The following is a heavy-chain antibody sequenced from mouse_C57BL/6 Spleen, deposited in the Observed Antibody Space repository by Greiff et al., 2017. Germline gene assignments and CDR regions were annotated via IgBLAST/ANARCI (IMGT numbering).Heavy chain of an antibody. V-gene: IGHV1-15*01. J-gene: IGHJ3*01. CDR1: GYTFTDYE. Sequence: VQLQQSGAELVRPGASVTLSCKASGYTFTDYEMHWVKQTPVHGLEWIGAIDPETGGTAYNQKFKGKAILAADKSSSTAYMELRSLTSEDSAVNYCTRGDYDGFAYWGKGTLVTVSA. D-gene: IGHD2-4*01. CDR3: TRGDYDGFAY. CDR2: IDPETGGT.